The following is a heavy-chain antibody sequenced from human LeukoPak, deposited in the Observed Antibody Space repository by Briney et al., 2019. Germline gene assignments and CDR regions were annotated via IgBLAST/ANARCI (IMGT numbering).Heavy chain of an antibody. D-gene: IGHD1-26*01. Sequence: GGSLRLSCAASGFTFSSFAMSWVRQAPGKGLEWVSTISDTGDYTYYADSVKGRFTICRDNSKNTLYLQMNSLGTEDTAVYYCAKGGPTGSNYFDFWGQGTLVTVSS. CDR1: GFTFSSFA. CDR2: ISDTGDYT. V-gene: IGHV3-23*01. J-gene: IGHJ4*02. CDR3: AKGGPTGSNYFDF.